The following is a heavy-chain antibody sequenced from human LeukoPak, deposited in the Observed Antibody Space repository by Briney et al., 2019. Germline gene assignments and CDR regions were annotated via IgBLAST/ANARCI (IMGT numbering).Heavy chain of an antibody. J-gene: IGHJ3*02. V-gene: IGHV1-46*01. CDR1: GYTFTGHY. CDR2: INPSAGNT. D-gene: IGHD5-24*01. Sequence: ASVKVSCKASGYTFTGHYMHWVRQAPGQGLEWMGLINPSAGNTNYAQRFQGRVTMTRNTSTSTVYMELSSLRSEDTAVYYCARIRDGYNDAYDIWGQGTMVTVPS. CDR3: ARIRDGYNDAYDI.